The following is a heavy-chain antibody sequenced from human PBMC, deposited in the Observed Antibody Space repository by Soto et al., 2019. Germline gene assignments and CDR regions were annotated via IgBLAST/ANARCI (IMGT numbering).Heavy chain of an antibody. V-gene: IGHV1-18*01. J-gene: IGHJ4*02. CDR1: GYTFTSYV. CDR2: STHTGNT. D-gene: IGHD3-10*01. CDR3: ARSGGRHLDF. Sequence: QVQLVQSGPEVKKPGASVKVSCKTSGYTFTSYVINWVRQAPGQGLEWMGFSTHTGNTNYAQKLQGKVALTTDSSTSTAYLEVRGLRSDDTAVYYCARSGGRHLDFWGQGTPVPVSS.